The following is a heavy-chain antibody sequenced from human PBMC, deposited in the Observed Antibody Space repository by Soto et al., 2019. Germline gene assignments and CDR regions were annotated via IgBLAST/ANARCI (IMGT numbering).Heavy chain of an antibody. CDR2: IYYSGST. CDR3: ASHLNYGSGSYYIVRAFDI. J-gene: IGHJ3*02. V-gene: IGHV4-30-4*01. D-gene: IGHD3-10*01. Sequence: QVQLQESGPGLVKPSQTLSLTCTVSGGSISSGDYYWSWIRQPPGKGLEWIGYIYYSGSTYYNPSLKSRVTISVDTSKNQFSLKLSSVTAADTAVYYFASHLNYGSGSYYIVRAFDIWGQGTMVTVSS. CDR1: GGSISSGDYY.